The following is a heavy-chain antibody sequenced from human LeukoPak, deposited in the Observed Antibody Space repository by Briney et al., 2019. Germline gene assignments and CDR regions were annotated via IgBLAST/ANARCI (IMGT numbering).Heavy chain of an antibody. V-gene: IGHV1-69*13. Sequence: ASVKVSCKASGGTFSSYAISWVRQAPGQGLEWMGGIIPIFGTANYAQKFQGRVTITADESTSTAYMEPSSLRSEDTAVYYCARDIVVVPAALWAFDIWGQRTMVSVSS. CDR2: IIPIFGTA. CDR3: ARDIVVVPAALWAFDI. D-gene: IGHD2-2*01. CDR1: GGTFSSYA. J-gene: IGHJ3*02.